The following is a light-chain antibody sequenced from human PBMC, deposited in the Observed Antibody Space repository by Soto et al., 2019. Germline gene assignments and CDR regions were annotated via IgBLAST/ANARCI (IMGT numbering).Light chain of an antibody. Sequence: DIKMNQSPYTLPAYVGDSVTITFRASQSISTWLAWYQQKPGKAPKLLIYDASSLESGVPSRSSGSGSGTEFTLTISSLQPEDFASYYCQQYNSYSTFGQGTKVDVK. CDR2: DAS. CDR3: QQYNSYST. V-gene: IGKV1-5*01. J-gene: IGKJ1*01. CDR1: QSISTW.